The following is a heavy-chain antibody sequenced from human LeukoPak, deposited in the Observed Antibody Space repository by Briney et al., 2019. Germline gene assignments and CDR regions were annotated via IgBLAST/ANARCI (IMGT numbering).Heavy chain of an antibody. Sequence: ASVKVSCKASGYTFTSYDINWVRQATGQGLEWMGWMNPNSGNTGYAQKFQGRVTMTRNTSISTAYMELSSLRSEDTAVYYCATATSIVVVTNTSPFDYWGQGTLVTVSS. V-gene: IGHV1-8*01. D-gene: IGHD3-22*01. J-gene: IGHJ4*02. CDR1: GYTFTSYD. CDR2: MNPNSGNT. CDR3: ATATSIVVVTNTSPFDY.